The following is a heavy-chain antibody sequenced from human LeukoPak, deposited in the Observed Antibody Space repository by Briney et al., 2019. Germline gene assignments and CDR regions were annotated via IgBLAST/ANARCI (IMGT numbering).Heavy chain of an antibody. J-gene: IGHJ4*02. D-gene: IGHD5-24*01. V-gene: IGHV3-23*01. CDR3: ARDSRDGYNFFWY. CDR1: GFTFSSYA. Sequence: GGSLRLSCAASGFTFSSYAMSWVRQAPGKGLEWVSAISGSGGSTYYADSVKGRFTISRDNSKNTLYLQMNSLRAEDTAVYYCARDSRDGYNFFWYWGQGTLVTVSS. CDR2: ISGSGGST.